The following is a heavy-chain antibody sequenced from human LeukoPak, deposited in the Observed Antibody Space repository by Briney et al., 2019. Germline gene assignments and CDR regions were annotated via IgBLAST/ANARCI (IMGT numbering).Heavy chain of an antibody. V-gene: IGHV3-23*01. CDR2: ISNSDYST. J-gene: IGHJ6*04. CDR1: GSTFSSYA. CDR3: AELGITMIGGV. D-gene: IGHD3-10*02. Sequence: GGSLRLSCAASGSTFSSYAMSWVRQAPGKGLEWVSTISNSDYSTYYADSVKGRFTISRANSENTLYLQMNSLRAEDTAVYYCAELGITMIGGVWGKGTTVTISS.